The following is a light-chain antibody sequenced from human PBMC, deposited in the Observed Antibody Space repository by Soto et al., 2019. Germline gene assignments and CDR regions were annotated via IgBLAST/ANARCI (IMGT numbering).Light chain of an antibody. J-gene: IGKJ2*02. Sequence: IQMTQSPSTLSASVGDRVTITCRASRSICTWLAWYQHSRGKAPKLLIYQASSLEDGVPSRFSGSGSGTEFTLTISSLQPDDFATYYCQQYISDSRTFGQGTKVESK. CDR2: QAS. V-gene: IGKV1-5*03. CDR1: RSICTW. CDR3: QQYISDSRT.